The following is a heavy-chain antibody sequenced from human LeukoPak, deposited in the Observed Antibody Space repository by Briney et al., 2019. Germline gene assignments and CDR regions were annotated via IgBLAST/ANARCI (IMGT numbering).Heavy chain of an antibody. CDR1: GLTFSNAW. V-gene: IGHV3-15*01. D-gene: IGHD4-23*01. Sequence: GGSLRLSCAVSGLTFSNAWMSWVRQAPGKGLEWVGRIKSTTVDGTPEYAAPVKGRFTISRDYSKNTVYLQMNSLKTEDTAVYYCTTGPGNSGYWGQGTLVTVSS. CDR3: TTGPGNSGY. J-gene: IGHJ4*02. CDR2: IKSTTVDGTP.